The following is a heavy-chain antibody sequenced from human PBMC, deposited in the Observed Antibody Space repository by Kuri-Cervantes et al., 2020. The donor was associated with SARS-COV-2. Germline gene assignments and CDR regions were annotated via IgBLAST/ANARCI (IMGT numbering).Heavy chain of an antibody. J-gene: IGHJ5*02. D-gene: IGHD3-10*01. V-gene: IGHV4-59*11. CDR1: GGSISGHY. CDR2: IYYTGNT. Sequence: SETLSLTCTVSGGSISGHYWSWIRQPPGKGLEWIGSIYYTGNTNYSPSLKSRVTISVDTSKNHFSLNLTSVTAADTAVYYCAREVQDWFDPWGQGTLVTVSS. CDR3: AREVQDWFDP.